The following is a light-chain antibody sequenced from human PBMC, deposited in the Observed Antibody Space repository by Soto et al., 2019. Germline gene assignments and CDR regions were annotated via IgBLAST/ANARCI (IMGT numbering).Light chain of an antibody. CDR2: GAS. V-gene: IGKV3-15*01. Sequence: EIVMTQSPATLSVSPGERVTLSCRASQSVSRSLAWYQQKPGQAPRLLIYGASTRATGIPARFSGSGSGTAFTLTISSLQAEDFAVYYCQQYNNWPPVTFGPGNKVDIK. CDR3: QQYNNWPPVT. CDR1: QSVSRS. J-gene: IGKJ3*01.